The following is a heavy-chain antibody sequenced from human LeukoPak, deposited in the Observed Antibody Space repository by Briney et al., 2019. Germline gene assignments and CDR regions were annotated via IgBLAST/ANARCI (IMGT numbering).Heavy chain of an antibody. J-gene: IGHJ4*02. CDR1: GFTFSSYA. CDR3: ARARSWYGPVDY. V-gene: IGHV3-64*02. CDR2: ISTNGGTT. Sequence: AGGSLRLSCAASGFTFSSYAMHWVRQAPGKGLEFVSTISTNGGTTYYADSMKGRFTISRDNSENTLYLQMGSLRAEDMAVYYCARARSWYGPVDYWGQGTLVTVSS. D-gene: IGHD6-13*01.